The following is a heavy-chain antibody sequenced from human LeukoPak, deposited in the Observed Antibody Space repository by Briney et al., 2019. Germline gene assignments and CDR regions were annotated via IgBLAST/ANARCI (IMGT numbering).Heavy chain of an antibody. V-gene: IGHV3-9*01. CDR1: GFIFIRYG. Sequence: TGGALRLSCAAAGFIFIRYGMQWVRHAPGGGRGWVLSIIWNSASVGCFAFVKSRFTISRHNAKNSLYLQMNSLTPEDTALYYCAKDSGYSSIWYDCWGQGTPVTASS. J-gene: IGHJ5*01. CDR3: AKDSGYSSIWYDC. D-gene: IGHD6-13*01. CDR2: IIWNSASV.